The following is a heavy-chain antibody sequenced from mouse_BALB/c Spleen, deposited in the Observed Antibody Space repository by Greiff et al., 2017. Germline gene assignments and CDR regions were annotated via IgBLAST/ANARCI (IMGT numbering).Heavy chain of an antibody. CDR2: IYPGGGYT. CDR1: GYTFTNYW. J-gene: IGHJ2*01. V-gene: IGHV1-63*01. D-gene: IGHD1-1*02. Sequence: QVQLQQSGAELVRPGTSVKISCKASGYTFTNYWLGWVKQRPGHGLEWIGDIYPGGGYTNYNEKFKGKATLTSDKSSSTAYMELSSLTSEDSAVYYCARYYGYFDYWGQGTTLTVSS. CDR3: ARYYGYFDY.